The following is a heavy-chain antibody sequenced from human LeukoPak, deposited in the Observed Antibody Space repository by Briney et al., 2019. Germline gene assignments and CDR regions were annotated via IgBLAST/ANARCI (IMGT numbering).Heavy chain of an antibody. CDR2: INSNGGST. Sequence: PGGSLRLSCAASGFSFSNYAMHWVRQAPGKGPEYVSAINSNGGSTYYADSVKGRFTISRDNAKNTLYLQMDSLRPEDIGVYYCAREGMYSSRPYVGYYMDVWGKGAAATVSS. CDR3: AREGMYSSRPYVGYYMDV. V-gene: IGHV3-64*02. J-gene: IGHJ6*03. CDR1: GFSFSNYA. D-gene: IGHD6-13*01.